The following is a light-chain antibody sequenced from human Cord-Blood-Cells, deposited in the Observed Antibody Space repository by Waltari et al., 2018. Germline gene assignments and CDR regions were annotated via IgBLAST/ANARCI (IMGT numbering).Light chain of an antibody. CDR3: QQSYSTPPLT. Sequence: DIQMTPSPSSLSASLGGRVTLTCRASQSISSYLTWYQQKPGKAPKLLIYAASSLQSGVPSRFSGSGSGTDFTLTISSLQPEDFATYYCQQSYSTPPLTFGGGTKVEIK. J-gene: IGKJ4*01. V-gene: IGKV1-39*01. CDR1: QSISSY. CDR2: AAS.